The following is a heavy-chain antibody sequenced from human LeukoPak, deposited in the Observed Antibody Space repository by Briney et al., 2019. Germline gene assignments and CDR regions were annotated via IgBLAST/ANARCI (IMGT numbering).Heavy chain of an antibody. Sequence: PGGSLRLSCAASGFTVSSNYMSWVRQAPGKGLEWVSVISDGGSTNYAASVKSRFTISRDNSKNTLYLQMISLRAEDTAVYYCARETGYCSGSTCFYFDYWGQGTLVTVSS. CDR2: ISDGGST. D-gene: IGHD2-15*01. V-gene: IGHV3-53*01. J-gene: IGHJ4*02. CDR3: ARETGYCSGSTCFYFDY. CDR1: GFTVSSNY.